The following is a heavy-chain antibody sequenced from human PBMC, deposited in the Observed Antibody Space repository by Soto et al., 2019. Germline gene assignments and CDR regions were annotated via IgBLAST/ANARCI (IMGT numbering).Heavy chain of an antibody. CDR2: IYYSGST. Sequence: SETLSLTCTVSGGSISSGGYYWSWIRQHPGKGLEWIGYIYYSGSTYYNPSLKSRVTISVDTSKNQFSLKLSSVTAADTAVYYCARVSGGYFVLSGLPDYWGQGTLVTVSS. V-gene: IGHV4-31*03. CDR1: GGSISSGGYY. CDR3: ARVSGGYFVLSGLPDY. D-gene: IGHD1-26*01. J-gene: IGHJ4*02.